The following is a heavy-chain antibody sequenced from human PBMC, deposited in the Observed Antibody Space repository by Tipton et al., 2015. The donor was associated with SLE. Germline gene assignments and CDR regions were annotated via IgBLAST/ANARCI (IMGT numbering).Heavy chain of an antibody. CDR2: ISSSSSTI. J-gene: IGHJ3*02. Sequence: GSLRLSCAASGFTFSSYSMNWVRQAPGKGLEWVSYISSSSSTIYYADSVKGRFTISRDNAKNSLYLQMNSLRAEDTAVYYCARQPRDSSGYYSDAFDIWGQGTMVTVSS. CDR3: ARQPRDSSGYYSDAFDI. CDR1: GFTFSSYS. V-gene: IGHV3-48*01. D-gene: IGHD3-22*01.